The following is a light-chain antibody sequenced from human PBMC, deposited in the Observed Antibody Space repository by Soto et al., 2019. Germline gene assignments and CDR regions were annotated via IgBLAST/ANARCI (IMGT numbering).Light chain of an antibody. CDR2: GAS. J-gene: IGKJ2*03. Sequence: EIVMTQSPATLSVSPGERATLSCRASQSVSSNLAWYQQKPGQAPRLLIYGASTRATGIPARFSGSGSGTEFTLTISSLQSEDFAVYYCQQYSSYPYSFGQGTKLENK. CDR1: QSVSSN. CDR3: QQYSSYPYS. V-gene: IGKV3-15*01.